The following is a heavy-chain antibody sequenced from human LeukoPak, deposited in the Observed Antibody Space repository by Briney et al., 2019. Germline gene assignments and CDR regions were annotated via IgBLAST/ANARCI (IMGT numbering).Heavy chain of an antibody. CDR3: ARDRTSYYYGSGRPAFDI. CDR1: GYTFTGYY. D-gene: IGHD3-10*01. Sequence: ASVKFSCKASGYTFTGYYMHWVRQAPGQGLEWMGWINPNSGGTNYAQKLQGRVTMTTDTSTSTAYMELRSLRSDDTAVYYCARDRTSYYYGSGRPAFDIWGQGTMVTVSS. J-gene: IGHJ3*02. V-gene: IGHV1-2*02. CDR2: INPNSGGT.